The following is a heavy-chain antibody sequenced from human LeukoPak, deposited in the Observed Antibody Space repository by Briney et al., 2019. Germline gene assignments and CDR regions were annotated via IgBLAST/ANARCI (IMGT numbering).Heavy chain of an antibody. J-gene: IGHJ6*02. CDR1: GFTFSTPW. V-gene: IGHV3-15*01. CDR3: ATEYFGMDV. Sequence: PGGSLRLSCAGSGFTFSTPWMSWFRQAPGKGLEWVGRVKSKAHGGTTDYAAPVDGRFTISRDDSKAMLYLQMNNLKTEDTAVYYCATEYFGMDVWGQGTTVTVSS. CDR2: VKSKAHGGTT.